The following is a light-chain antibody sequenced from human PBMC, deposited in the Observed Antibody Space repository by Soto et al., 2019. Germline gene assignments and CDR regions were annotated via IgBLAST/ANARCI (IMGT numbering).Light chain of an antibody. J-gene: IGLJ2*01. V-gene: IGLV1-40*01. CDR3: QSYDSSLKRI. CDR2: GDN. CDR1: SSNIGEGYD. Sequence: QSVLTQPPSVSGAPGQRVTIPCTGSSSNIGEGYDVYWYQQLPETAPKLLISGDNNRPSGVPDRFSASKSGTSASLAIAGLQAEDEAHYYCQSYDSSLKRIFGGGTKVTVL.